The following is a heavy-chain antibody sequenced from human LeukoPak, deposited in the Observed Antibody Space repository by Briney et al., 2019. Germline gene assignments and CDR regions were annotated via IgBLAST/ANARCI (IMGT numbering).Heavy chain of an antibody. Sequence: PSGTLSLTCAVSGGSITSSHWWTWVRQPPGKGLEWIGEIYHSGSTNCNPSLQSRVTMSADKSKNLFSLRLSSVTAADTAMYYCARDNDFFDYWGQGTLVTVSS. V-gene: IGHV4-4*02. CDR3: ARDNDFFDY. CDR2: IYHSGST. CDR1: GGSITSSHW. J-gene: IGHJ4*02.